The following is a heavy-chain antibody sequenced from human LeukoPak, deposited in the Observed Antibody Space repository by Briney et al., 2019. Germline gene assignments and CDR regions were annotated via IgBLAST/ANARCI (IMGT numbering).Heavy chain of an antibody. V-gene: IGHV3-48*04. CDR3: AREEYYYDSSGYSPPADY. J-gene: IGHJ4*02. Sequence: PGGSLRLSCAASGFTFSSYSMNWVRQAPGKGLEWVSYISSSSSTIYYADSVKGRFTISRDNAKNSLYLQMNSLRAEDTAVYYCAREEYYYDSSGYSPPADYWGQGTLVTVSS. D-gene: IGHD3-22*01. CDR1: GFTFSSYS. CDR2: ISSSSSTI.